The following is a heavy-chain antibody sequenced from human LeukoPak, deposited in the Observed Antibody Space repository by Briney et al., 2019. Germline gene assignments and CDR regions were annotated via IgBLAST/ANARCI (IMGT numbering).Heavy chain of an antibody. V-gene: IGHV1-69*13. Sequence: ASVTVSCTASGYTFTSYAMHWVRQAPGQGLEWMGGIIPIFGTANYAQKFQGRVTITADESTSTAYMELSSLRSEDTAVYYCARDGDYYDSSGYYVVWGQGTLVTVSS. CDR2: IIPIFGTA. CDR3: ARDGDYYDSSGYYVV. J-gene: IGHJ4*02. D-gene: IGHD3-22*01. CDR1: GYTFTSYA.